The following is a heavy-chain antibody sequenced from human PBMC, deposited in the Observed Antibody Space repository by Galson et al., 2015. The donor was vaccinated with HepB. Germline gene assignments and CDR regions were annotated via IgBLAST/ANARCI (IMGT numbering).Heavy chain of an antibody. J-gene: IGHJ6*02. CDR1: GFTFSSYA. CDR2: ISGSGGST. CDR3: AKVSAAGKYYYYGMDV. Sequence: SLRLSCAASGFTFSSYAMSWVRQAPGKGLEWVSAISGSGGSTYYADSVKGRFTISRDNSKNTLYLQMNSLRAEDTAVYYCAKVSAAGKYYYYGMDVWGQGTTVTVSS. V-gene: IGHV3-23*01. D-gene: IGHD6-13*01.